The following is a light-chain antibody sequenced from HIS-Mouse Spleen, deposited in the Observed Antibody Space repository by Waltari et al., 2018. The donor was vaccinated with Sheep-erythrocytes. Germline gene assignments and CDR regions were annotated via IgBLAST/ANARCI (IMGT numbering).Light chain of an antibody. CDR3: CSYAGSYNHV. CDR2: DVS. Sequence: QSALTQPRSVSGSPGQSVTIPCTGTSSHVGRYNYVSWYQQYPGKAPKLMIYDVSKRPSGVPDRFSGSKSGNTASLTISGLQAEDEADYYCCSYAGSYNHVFATGTKVTVL. V-gene: IGLV2-11*01. J-gene: IGLJ1*01. CDR1: SSHVGRYNY.